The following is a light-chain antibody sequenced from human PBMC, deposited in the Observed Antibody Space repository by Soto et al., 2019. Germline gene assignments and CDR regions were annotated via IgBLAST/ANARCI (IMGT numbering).Light chain of an antibody. Sequence: ELVLTQSQATLYLSPGDRATLSCRARQRGGTDLAVYQQHPCLPPRLLIYDASNRATGIPVRFSGGGSGTDFTLPISSLESEDFAVYFCQLRYHWPALTSGWGTTVEIQ. CDR1: QRGGTD. CDR2: DAS. J-gene: IGKJ4*01. V-gene: IGKV3-11*01. CDR3: QLRYHWPALT.